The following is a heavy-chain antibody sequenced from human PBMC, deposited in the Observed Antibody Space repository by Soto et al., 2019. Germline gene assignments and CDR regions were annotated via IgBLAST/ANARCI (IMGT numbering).Heavy chain of an antibody. Sequence: GASVKVSCEASGYTFTSYGISWVRQAPGQGLEWMGWISAYNGNTNYAQKLQGRVTMTTDTSTSTAYMELRSLRSDDTAVYYCARHYLSGSYSSDYYYYGMDVWGQGTTVTVSS. V-gene: IGHV1-18*01. CDR1: GYTFTSYG. CDR3: ARHYLSGSYSSDYYYYGMDV. J-gene: IGHJ6*02. CDR2: ISAYNGNT. D-gene: IGHD1-26*01.